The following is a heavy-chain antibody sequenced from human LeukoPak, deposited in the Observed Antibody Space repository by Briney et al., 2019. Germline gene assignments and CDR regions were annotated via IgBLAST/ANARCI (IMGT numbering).Heavy chain of an antibody. CDR3: AKAVVGATPNFDY. V-gene: IGHV3-23*01. CDR2: ISGSGTST. J-gene: IGHJ4*02. Sequence: GGSLRLSCAASGFTFSSYAMSRVRQAPGKGLEWVSAISGSGTSTYYADSVKGRFTISRDNSKNTLYLQMNSLRAEDTAVYYCAKAVVGATPNFDYWGQGTLVTVSS. CDR1: GFTFSSYA. D-gene: IGHD1-26*01.